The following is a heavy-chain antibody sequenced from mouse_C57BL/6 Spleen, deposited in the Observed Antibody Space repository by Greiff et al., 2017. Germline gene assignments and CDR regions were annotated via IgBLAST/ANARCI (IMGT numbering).Heavy chain of an antibody. Sequence: VHLVESGAELVKPGASVKISCKASGYAFSSYWMNWVKQRPGKGLEWIGQIYPGDGDTNYNGKFKGKATLTADKSSSTAYMQLSSLTSEDSAVYFCARGNYEEYYAMDYWGQGTSVTVSS. CDR2: IYPGDGDT. CDR1: GYAFSSYW. CDR3: ARGNYEEYYAMDY. D-gene: IGHD2-4*01. V-gene: IGHV1-80*01. J-gene: IGHJ4*01.